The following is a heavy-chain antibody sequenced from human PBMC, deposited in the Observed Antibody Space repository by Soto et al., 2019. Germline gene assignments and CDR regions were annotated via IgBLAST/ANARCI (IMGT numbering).Heavy chain of an antibody. V-gene: IGHV2-5*02. J-gene: IGHJ6*02. CDR2: IYWDDDT. CDR3: ARICRIWSGYYNRYYYGMDV. Sequence: SGPTLVNPTQTLTLTCSFSGFSLITSGVGVGWIRQPPGKALEWLALIYWDDDTGYSTSLRNRLTISKDTSKNQVVLTMTNMDPVDAATYYCARICRIWSGYYNRYYYGMDVWGQGTTVTVSS. CDR1: GFSLITSGVG. D-gene: IGHD3-3*01.